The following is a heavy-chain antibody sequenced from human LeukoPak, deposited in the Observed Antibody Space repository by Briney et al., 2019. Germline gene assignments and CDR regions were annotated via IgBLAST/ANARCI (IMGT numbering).Heavy chain of an antibody. Sequence: ASVKVSCRASGYTFTSYDIKWVRQATGQGLEWMGWMNPNSGNTGYAQEFQGRVTMTRNTSISTAYMELSSLRSEDTAVNYCARAPGIAAVDYWGQGTLVTVSS. D-gene: IGHD6-13*01. CDR3: ARAPGIAAVDY. CDR2: MNPNSGNT. J-gene: IGHJ4*02. V-gene: IGHV1-8*01. CDR1: GYTFTSYD.